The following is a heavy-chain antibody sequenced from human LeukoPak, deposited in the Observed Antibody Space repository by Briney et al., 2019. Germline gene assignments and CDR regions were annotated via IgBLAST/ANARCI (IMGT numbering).Heavy chain of an antibody. V-gene: IGHV1-18*01. D-gene: IGHD3-10*01. CDR1: GYTFTSYG. CDR2: MSAYNGNT. J-gene: IGHJ4*02. Sequence: ASVKASCKASGYTFTSYGISWLRQAPGQALEWMGWMSAYNGNTNYAQKLQGRVTMTTDTSTSTAYMELRSLRSDDTAVYYCARDYYGSGSYYAPFDYWGQGTLVTVSS. CDR3: ARDYYGSGSYYAPFDY.